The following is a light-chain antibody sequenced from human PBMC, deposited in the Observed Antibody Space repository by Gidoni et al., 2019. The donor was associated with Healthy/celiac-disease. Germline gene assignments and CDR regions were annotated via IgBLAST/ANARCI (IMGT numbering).Light chain of an antibody. CDR2: DAS. V-gene: IGKV3-11*01. CDR1: QSVSSY. J-gene: IGKJ4*01. Sequence: EIVLTQSPATLSLSPGERATLSCRASQSVSSYLAWYQQKPGQAPRLLIYDASNRATGIPARFSGSGSGTDFTLTLSSLEPEDFAVYYCQQRSNWLTFSGGTKVEIK. CDR3: QQRSNWLT.